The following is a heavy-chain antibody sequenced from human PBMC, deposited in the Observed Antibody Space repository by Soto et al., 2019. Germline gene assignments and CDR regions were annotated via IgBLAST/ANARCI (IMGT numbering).Heavy chain of an antibody. V-gene: IGHV1-8*01. D-gene: IGHD3-9*01. CDR1: GYTFTSYD. CDR3: ARGPFRRYFAWLSATHPVDY. J-gene: IGHJ4*02. CDR2: MNPNSGNT. Sequence: ASVKVSCKASGYTFTSYDINWVRQATGQGLEWMGWMNPNSGNTGYAQKFQGRVTMTRNTSISTAYMELSSLRSEDTAVYYCARGPFRRYFAWLSATHPVDYWGQGTLVTVFS.